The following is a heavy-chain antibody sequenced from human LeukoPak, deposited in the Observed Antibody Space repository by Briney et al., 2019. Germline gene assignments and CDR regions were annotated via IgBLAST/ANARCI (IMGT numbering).Heavy chain of an antibody. CDR1: GFTSYEYG. Sequence: GGSLRLSSAAPGFTSYEYGMSWVRHAPGRGREWVSGINWKGRGTGYAESVKGRVTISRDNAKNSLYLQMNSLRAEDTALYYCARARTYYDDSSGYYYFDYWGQGTLVTVSS. CDR3: ARARTYYDDSSGYYYFDY. V-gene: IGHV3-20*03. D-gene: IGHD3-22*01. J-gene: IGHJ4*02. CDR2: INWKGRGT.